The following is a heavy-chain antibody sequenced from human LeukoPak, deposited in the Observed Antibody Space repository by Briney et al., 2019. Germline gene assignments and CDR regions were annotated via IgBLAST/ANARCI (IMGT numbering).Heavy chain of an antibody. CDR1: GFTFSSYA. CDR3: VRAYSRGYSDDFDY. J-gene: IGHJ4*02. V-gene: IGHV3-30*04. Sequence: GRSLRLSCAASGFTFSSYAMHWVRQAPGKGLEWVAVISYDGSNKYYADSVKGRFTISRDNSKNTLYLQTNSLRGEDTAVYYCVRAYSRGYSDDFDYWGQGTLVTVSS. CDR2: ISYDGSNK. D-gene: IGHD3-22*01.